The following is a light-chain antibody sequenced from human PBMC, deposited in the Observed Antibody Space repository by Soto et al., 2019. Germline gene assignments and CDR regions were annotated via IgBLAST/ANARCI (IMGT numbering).Light chain of an antibody. CDR1: QSISSW. V-gene: IGKV1-5*03. CDR2: KAS. Sequence: DIQMTQSPSTLSASVGDRVTITCRASQSISSWLAWYQQKPGKAPKLLIYKASSLESGVPSRFSGSGSGTEFTLTISSLQPDDFATYYCQQYNSQSKTFGQGTKVDI. J-gene: IGKJ1*01. CDR3: QQYNSQSKT.